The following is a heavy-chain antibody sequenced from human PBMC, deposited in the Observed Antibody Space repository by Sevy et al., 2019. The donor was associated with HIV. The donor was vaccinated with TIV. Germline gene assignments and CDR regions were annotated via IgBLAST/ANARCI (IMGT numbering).Heavy chain of an antibody. CDR2: IYSGGST. V-gene: IGHV3-53*05. CDR1: EFTVSSNY. J-gene: IGHJ6*02. Sequence: GGSLRLSCAASEFTVSSNYMSWVRQAPGKGLEWVSVIYSGGSTYYADSVKGRFTISRDNSKNTLYLQMNSLRAEDTAVYYCAKDGCISTSCYRNNWYYYYGMDVWGQGTTVTVSS. CDR3: AKDGCISTSCYRNNWYYYYGMDV. D-gene: IGHD2-2*01.